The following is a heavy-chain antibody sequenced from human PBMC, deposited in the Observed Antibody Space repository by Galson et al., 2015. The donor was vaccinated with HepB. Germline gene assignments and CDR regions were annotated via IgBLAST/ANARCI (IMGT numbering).Heavy chain of an antibody. Sequence: SVKVSCKASGYTFTSYDINWVRQATGQGLEWMGWMNPNSGNTGYAQKFQGRVTMTRNTSISTAYVELSSLRSEDTAVYYCARTGANWGARKAKIPFDYRGQGTLVTVSS. CDR1: GYTFTSYD. D-gene: IGHD7-27*01. CDR3: ARTGANWGARKAKIPFDY. J-gene: IGHJ4*02. CDR2: MNPNSGNT. V-gene: IGHV1-8*01.